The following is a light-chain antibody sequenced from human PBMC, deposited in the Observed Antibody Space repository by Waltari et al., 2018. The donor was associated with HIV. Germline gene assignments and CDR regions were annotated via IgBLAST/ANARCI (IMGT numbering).Light chain of an antibody. CDR1: ALPKKY. J-gene: IGLJ3*02. V-gene: IGLV3-10*01. CDR3: YATDSSGNDRV. Sequence: SYELTQPPSVSVSPGQTARITCSGDALPKKYAYWYQQKSGQAPVLLIYEDTKRPSGIPERFSCSISGKVATLIISGAIVEDEADYYCYATDSSGNDRVFGGGTKLTVL. CDR2: EDT.